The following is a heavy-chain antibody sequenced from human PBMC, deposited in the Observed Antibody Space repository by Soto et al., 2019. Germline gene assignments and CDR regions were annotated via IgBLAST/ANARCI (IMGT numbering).Heavy chain of an antibody. V-gene: IGHV3-23*01. D-gene: IGHD6-13*01. CDR1: GFTFSSYA. CDR2: ISGSGGST. CDR3: AKVTQKLVNPYFDY. Sequence: GGSLRLSCAASGFTFSSYAMSWVRQAPGKGLEWVSAISGSGGSTYCADSVKGRFTISRDNSKNTLYLQMNSLRAEDTAVYYCAKVTQKLVNPYFDYWGQGTLVTVSS. J-gene: IGHJ4*02.